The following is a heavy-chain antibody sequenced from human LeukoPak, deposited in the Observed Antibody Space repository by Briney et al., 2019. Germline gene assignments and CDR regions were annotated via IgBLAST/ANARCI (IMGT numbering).Heavy chain of an antibody. CDR1: GGSFSTYY. CDR3: ARLSVYISVGGVRRRRHNWFDP. J-gene: IGHJ5*02. V-gene: IGHV4-59*08. Sequence: SETLSLTCTVSGGSFSTYYWSWIRQPPGKGLEWIGYIYYSGSTNYNPSLKSRVTISVDTSKNQFSLKLSSVTAADTAVYYCARLSVYISVGGVRRRRHNWFDPWGQGTLVTVSS. CDR2: IYYSGST. D-gene: IGHD3-10*01.